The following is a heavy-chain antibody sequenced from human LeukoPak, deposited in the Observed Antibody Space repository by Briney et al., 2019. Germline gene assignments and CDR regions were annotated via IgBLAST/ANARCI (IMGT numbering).Heavy chain of an antibody. CDR2: INGDGGST. V-gene: IGHV3-64*02. J-gene: IGHJ6*04. CDR1: GFTFSSYS. CDR3: ASGRLYGSGTYYNREMDL. Sequence: GGSLRLSCAASGFTFSSYSMHWVRQAPGKGLECVSAINGDGGSTYYADSVKGRFTISRDNSKNTLYLQMGSLRSEDMAVYYCASGRLYGSGTYYNREMDLWGKGTTVTVSS. D-gene: IGHD3-10*01.